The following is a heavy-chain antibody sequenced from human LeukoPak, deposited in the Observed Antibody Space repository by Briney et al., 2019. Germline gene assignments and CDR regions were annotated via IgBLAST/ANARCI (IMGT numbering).Heavy chain of an antibody. V-gene: IGHV4-34*01. CDR3: ARDRVGQQLVGRKYYYYYMDV. Sequence: SETLSLTCAVYGGSFSGYYWSWIRQPPGKGLEWIGEINHSGSTNHNPSLKSRVTISVDTSKNQFSLKLSSVTAADTAVYYCARDRVGQQLVGRKYYYYYMDVWGKGTTVTISS. CDR1: GGSFSGYY. CDR2: INHSGST. J-gene: IGHJ6*03. D-gene: IGHD6-13*01.